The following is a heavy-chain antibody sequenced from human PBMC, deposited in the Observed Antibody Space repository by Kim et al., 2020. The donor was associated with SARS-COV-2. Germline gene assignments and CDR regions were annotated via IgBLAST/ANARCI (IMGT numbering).Heavy chain of an antibody. CDR3: ARGLGVVVTPYYFDY. J-gene: IGHJ4*02. CDR1: GGSFSGYY. D-gene: IGHD3-22*01. Sequence: SETLSLTCAVYGGSFSGYYWSWIRQPPGKGLEWIGEINHSGSTNYNPSLKSRVTISVDTSKNQFSLKLSSVTAADTAVYYCARGLGVVVTPYYFDYWGQG. CDR2: INHSGST. V-gene: IGHV4-34*01.